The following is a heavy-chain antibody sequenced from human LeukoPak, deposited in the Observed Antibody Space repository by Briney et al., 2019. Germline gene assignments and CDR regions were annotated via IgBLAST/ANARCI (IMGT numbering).Heavy chain of an antibody. CDR2: ISSSGSTI. J-gene: IGHJ4*02. D-gene: IGHD3-22*01. Sequence: PGGSLRLSCAASGFTFSDYYMSWIRQAPGKGLEWVSYISSSGSTIYYADSVKGRFTFSRDNPKNTLYLQMNSLRAEDTAVYSCARRGVVIRVILVGFHKEAFYFDSWGQGALVTVSS. V-gene: IGHV3-11*01. CDR1: GFTFSDYY. CDR3: ARRGVVIRVILVGFHKEAFYFDS.